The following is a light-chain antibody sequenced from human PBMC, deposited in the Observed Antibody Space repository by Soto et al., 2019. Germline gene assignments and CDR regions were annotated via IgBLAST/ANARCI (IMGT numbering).Light chain of an antibody. V-gene: IGKV3-20*01. J-gene: IGKJ2*01. CDR1: QSITSNF. CDR2: GAS. Sequence: EIVLTLSPGTLSLSPGERATLSCRASQSITSNFLAWYQQKPGQAPRLLIYGASTRAAGVPDRFSGSGSGTDFTLTITRLEPEDFAVYYCQQYGRSPLMYTFGQGTKLGVK. CDR3: QQYGRSPLMYT.